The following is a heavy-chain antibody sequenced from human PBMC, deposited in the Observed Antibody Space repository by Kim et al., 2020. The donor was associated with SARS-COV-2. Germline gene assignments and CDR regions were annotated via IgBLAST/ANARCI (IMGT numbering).Heavy chain of an antibody. D-gene: IGHD2-2*01. J-gene: IGHJ3*02. CDR2: IYHSGTT. CDR1: GDSVSSSNW. V-gene: IGHV4-4*02. Sequence: SETLSLTCAVSGDSVSSSNWWTWLRQPPGKGLEWIGEIYHSGTTNYNPSLKSRVSISVDKSKNQFSLKLSSVSAADTAVYYCAKEGPSTSYAGAFDTWGQGTMVTVS. CDR3: AKEGPSTSYAGAFDT.